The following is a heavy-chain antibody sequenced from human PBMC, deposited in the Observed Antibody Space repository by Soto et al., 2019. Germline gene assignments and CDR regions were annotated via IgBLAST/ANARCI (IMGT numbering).Heavy chain of an antibody. CDR3: AAGITIFWATDV. V-gene: IGHV1-58*01. Sequence: QMQLVQSGPEVKKPGTSVKLSCKASGFTFSSSVVQWVRQARGERLEWIGWVVVGNGNTKYAQKFQERVTITRDMSTRTAYMELSSLRSEDTAVYYCAAGITIFWATDVWGQGATVTVSS. J-gene: IGHJ6*02. CDR2: VVVGNGNT. CDR1: GFTFSSSV. D-gene: IGHD3-3*01.